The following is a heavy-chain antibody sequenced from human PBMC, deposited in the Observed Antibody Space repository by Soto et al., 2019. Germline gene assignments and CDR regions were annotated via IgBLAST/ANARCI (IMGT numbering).Heavy chain of an antibody. CDR3: ARAAYGDYEAVFDP. Sequence: QVQLVESGGGLVKPGGSLRLSCAASGFTFSDYYMSWIRQAPGKGLEWVSYISSSSSYTNYADSVKGRFTISRDNAKNSRYLQMNSLRAEDTAVYYCARAAYGDYEAVFDPWGQGTLVTVSS. J-gene: IGHJ5*02. CDR1: GFTFSDYY. D-gene: IGHD4-17*01. CDR2: ISSSSSYT. V-gene: IGHV3-11*05.